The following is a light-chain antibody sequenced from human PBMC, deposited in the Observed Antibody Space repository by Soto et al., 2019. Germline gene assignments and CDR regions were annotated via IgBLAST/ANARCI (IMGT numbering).Light chain of an antibody. Sequence: QSVLTQPPSVSAAPGQKVTISCSGSSSNIGNNYVSWYQQLPGTAPKLLIYENNKQPSGIPDRLSGSRSGTSATLGITGLQTGDEADYYCGTWHSSLSAWVFGGGTKLTVL. CDR1: SSNIGNNY. CDR2: ENN. J-gene: IGLJ3*02. V-gene: IGLV1-51*02. CDR3: GTWHSSLSAWV.